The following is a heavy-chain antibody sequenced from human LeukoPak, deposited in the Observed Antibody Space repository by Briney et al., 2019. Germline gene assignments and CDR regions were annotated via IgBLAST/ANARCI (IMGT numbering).Heavy chain of an antibody. D-gene: IGHD5-12*01. Sequence: GGSLRLSCAASGFTFSSYGMHWVRQAPGKGLEWVAFIRYDGSNKYYADSVKGRFTISRDNAKNSLSLQMNSLRAEDTAVYYCARDRSRLRLYYYYDYMDVWGKGTTVTVSS. V-gene: IGHV3-30*02. J-gene: IGHJ6*03. CDR2: IRYDGSNK. CDR3: ARDRSRLRLYYYYDYMDV. CDR1: GFTFSSYG.